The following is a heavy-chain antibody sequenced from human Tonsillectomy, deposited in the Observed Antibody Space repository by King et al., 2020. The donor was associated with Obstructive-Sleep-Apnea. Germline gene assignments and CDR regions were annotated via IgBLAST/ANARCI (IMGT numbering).Heavy chain of an antibody. CDR1: GDSVSGNSAA. J-gene: IGHJ6*02. CDR2: TFYRSKWYN. D-gene: IGHD5-18*01. V-gene: IGHV6-1*01. CDR3: ARGDTALITGIAYGMDV. Sequence: VQLQQSGPGLVKPSQTLSLTCAISGDSVSGNSAAWNWIRQSPSRGLEWLGRTFYRSKWYNDYAVSVKSRITIIPDTSRNQFSLHLKSVTPEDTAVYYCARGDTALITGIAYGMDVWGQGTMVTVSS.